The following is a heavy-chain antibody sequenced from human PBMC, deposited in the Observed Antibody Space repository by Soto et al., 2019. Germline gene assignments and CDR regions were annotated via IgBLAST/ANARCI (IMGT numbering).Heavy chain of an antibody. CDR2: FTYDGINK. CDR3: AREQGSCWYSVADY. CDR1: GFTFSSHG. D-gene: IGHD6-19*01. Sequence: QVQLVESGGGVVQPGRSLTLSCAASGFTFSSHGMHWVRQAPGRGLEWVAVFTYDGINKHYADSVRGRFTISRDNSKNTLSLQMNSLRPEDTAVYYCAREQGSCWYSVADYWGQGTLVTVSS. V-gene: IGHV3-30*03. J-gene: IGHJ4*02.